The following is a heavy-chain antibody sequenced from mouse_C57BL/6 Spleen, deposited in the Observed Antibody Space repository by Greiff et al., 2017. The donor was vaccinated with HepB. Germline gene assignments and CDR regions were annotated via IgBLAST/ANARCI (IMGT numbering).Heavy chain of an antibody. CDR1: GYTFTSYW. V-gene: IGHV1-69*01. CDR3: ARWGSGNPDY. J-gene: IGHJ2*01. D-gene: IGHD1-3*01. Sequence: QVQLQQPGAELVMPGASVKLSCKASGYTFTSYWMHWVKQRPGPGLEWIGEIDPSDSYTNYNQKFKGKSTLTVDKSSSTAYMQLSSLTSEDSAVYYCARWGSGNPDYWGQGTTLTVSS. CDR2: IDPSDSYT.